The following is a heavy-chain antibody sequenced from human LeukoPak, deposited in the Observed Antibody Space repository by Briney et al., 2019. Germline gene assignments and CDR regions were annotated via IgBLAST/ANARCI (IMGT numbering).Heavy chain of an antibody. CDR1: GFTFSSYG. J-gene: IGHJ4*02. CDR2: ISGSGGST. Sequence: GGSLRLSCAASGFTFSSYGMSWVRQAPGKGLEWVSAISGSGGSTYYADSVKGRFTISRDNSKNTLYLQMNSLRAEDAAVYYCAKDQSPLFQWQGDYWGQGTLVTVSS. D-gene: IGHD2-21*01. V-gene: IGHV3-23*01. CDR3: AKDQSPLFQWQGDY.